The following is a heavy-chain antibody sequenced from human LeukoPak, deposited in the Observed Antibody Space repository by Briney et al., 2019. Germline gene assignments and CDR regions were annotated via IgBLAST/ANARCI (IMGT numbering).Heavy chain of an antibody. J-gene: IGHJ4*02. CDR1: GFTFSSYA. CDR3: ARDRSGYVFDY. Sequence: PGGSLRLSCAASGFTFSSYAMHWVRQAPGKGLEWVAVISYDGSNKYYADSVKGRFTISRDNSKNTLYLQMNSLRAEDTAVYYCARDRSGYVFDYWGQGTLVTVSS. CDR2: ISYDGSNK. D-gene: IGHD5-12*01. V-gene: IGHV3-30*04.